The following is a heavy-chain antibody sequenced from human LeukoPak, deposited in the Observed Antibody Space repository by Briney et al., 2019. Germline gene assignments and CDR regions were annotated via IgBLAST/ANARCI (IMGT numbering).Heavy chain of an antibody. Sequence: SVRVSCKASGGTFSSYAISWVRQAPGQGLEWMGGIIPIFGTANYAQKFQGRVTITADESTSTAYMELSSLRSEDTAVYYCARSITIFGVVISRYYGMDVWGQGTTVTVSS. CDR2: IIPIFGTA. CDR3: ARSITIFGVVISRYYGMDV. CDR1: GGTFSSYA. D-gene: IGHD3-3*01. J-gene: IGHJ6*02. V-gene: IGHV1-69*13.